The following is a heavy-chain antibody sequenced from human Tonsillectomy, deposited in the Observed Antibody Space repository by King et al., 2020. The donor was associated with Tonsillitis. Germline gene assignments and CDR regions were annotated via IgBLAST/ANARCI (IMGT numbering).Heavy chain of an antibody. D-gene: IGHD3-22*01. J-gene: IGHJ4*02. V-gene: IGHV4-61*02. CDR3: ARARGEYYYDSSGRRNYFDY. CDR1: GGSISSGSYY. CDR2: IYTSGST. Sequence: VQLQESGPGLVKPSQTLSLTCTVSGGSISSGSYYWSWIRQPAGKGLEWIGRIYTSGSTNYNPSLKSRVTISVDTSKNQFSLKLSSVTAADTAVYYCARARGEYYYDSSGRRNYFDYWGQGTLVTVSS.